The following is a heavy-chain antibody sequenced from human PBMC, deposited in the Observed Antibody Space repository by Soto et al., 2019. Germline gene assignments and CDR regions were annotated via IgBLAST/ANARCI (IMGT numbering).Heavy chain of an antibody. CDR2: NDWDDHK. Sequence: TLSLTCTVSGGSVSSGSYYWSWIRQPPGKALEWLARNDWDDHKFYNTSLKTRLTISKDTSKNQVVLTLTNMDPVDTATYYCARSTTCQAFDIWGQGTMVTVSS. D-gene: IGHD1-1*01. V-gene: IGHV2-70*16. J-gene: IGHJ3*02. CDR3: ARSTTCQAFDI. CDR1: GGSVSSGSYY.